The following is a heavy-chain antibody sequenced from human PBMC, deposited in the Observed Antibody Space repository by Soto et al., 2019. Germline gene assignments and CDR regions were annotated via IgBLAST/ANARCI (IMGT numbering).Heavy chain of an antibody. Sequence: EVQLVESGGGLVQPGGSLRLSCAASGFSFSSFWMIWVRQAPEKGLEWVAIIKQDGSEKHYVDSVKGRFTVSRDNAEKSLYLQMDSLRPDDTAVYYCVGGYSDYTDYFDYWGQGALVTVSS. J-gene: IGHJ4*02. CDR2: IKQDGSEK. CDR1: GFSFSSFW. D-gene: IGHD5-12*01. V-gene: IGHV3-7*03. CDR3: VGGYSDYTDYFDY.